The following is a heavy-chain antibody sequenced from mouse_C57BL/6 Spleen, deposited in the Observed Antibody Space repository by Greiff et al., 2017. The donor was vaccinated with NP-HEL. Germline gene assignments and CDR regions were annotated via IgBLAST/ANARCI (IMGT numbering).Heavy chain of an antibody. CDR1: GFNIKDTY. J-gene: IGHJ2*01. Sequence: EVQLQQSGAELVKPGASVKLSCTASGFNIKDTYMHWVKQRPDQGLEWIGRIDPANGNTKYDPKYQDKATITADTSATPAYLQLSSLTSEDTAVYYCERINAWSEGIALTVSS. V-gene: IGHV14-3*02. CDR2: IDPANGNT. CDR3: ERINA.